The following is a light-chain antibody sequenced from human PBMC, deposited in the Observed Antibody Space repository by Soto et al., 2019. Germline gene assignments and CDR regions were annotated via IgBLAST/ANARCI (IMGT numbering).Light chain of an antibody. CDR1: SSDVGAYNY. J-gene: IGLJ1*01. V-gene: IGLV2-14*03. CDR3: CSYAGSSALNYV. Sequence: QSVLTQPAXVSGSPGQSITISCTGTSSDVGAYNYVSWYQQHPGKDPRLMIYDVSNRPSGVSNRFSGSKSGNTASLTISGLQAEDEADYYCCSYAGSSALNYVFGTGTKVTVL. CDR2: DVS.